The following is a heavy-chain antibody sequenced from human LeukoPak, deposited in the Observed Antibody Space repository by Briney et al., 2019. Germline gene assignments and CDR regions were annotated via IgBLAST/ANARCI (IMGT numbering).Heavy chain of an antibody. CDR3: VRDLDSVAFL. J-gene: IGHJ4*02. D-gene: IGHD1-1*01. Sequence: PGGSLRLSCAASGFTFSTYSMNWVRQAPGKGLEWVSYISSTSSTISYADSVKGRFTISRDNAKNSLYLQMNRLRAEDTAVYYCVRDLDSVAFLWGQGTLVTVSS. CDR2: ISSTSSTI. CDR1: GFTFSTYS. V-gene: IGHV3-48*01.